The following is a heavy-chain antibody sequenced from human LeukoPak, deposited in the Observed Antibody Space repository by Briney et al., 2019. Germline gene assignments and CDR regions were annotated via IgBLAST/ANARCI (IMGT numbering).Heavy chain of an antibody. V-gene: IGHV3-74*01. CDR2: INSDGSIT. D-gene: IGHD5-18*01. CDR1: GFTFTTYW. J-gene: IGHJ6*02. CDR3: ARDAVDTANAV. Sequence: GGSLRLTCAASGFTFTTYWMHWVRQAPGKGLVWVSHINSDGSITSYADSVKGRFTISRDNAKNTLYLQMNSLRAEDTAVYYCARDAVDTANAVWGQGTTVTVSS.